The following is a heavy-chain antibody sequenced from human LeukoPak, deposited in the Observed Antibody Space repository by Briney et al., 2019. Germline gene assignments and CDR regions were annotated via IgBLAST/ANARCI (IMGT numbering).Heavy chain of an antibody. CDR3: ARDNRVTVTTYFDY. CDR2: IYYSGST. J-gene: IGHJ4*02. Sequence: PSETLSLTCTVSGGSISSGGVYWSWIRQHPGKGLEWIGYIYYSGSTYYNPSLKSRVTISVDTSKNQFSLKLSSVTAADTAVYYCARDNRVTVTTYFDYWGQGTLVTVSS. CDR1: GGSISSGGVY. V-gene: IGHV4-31*03. D-gene: IGHD4-17*01.